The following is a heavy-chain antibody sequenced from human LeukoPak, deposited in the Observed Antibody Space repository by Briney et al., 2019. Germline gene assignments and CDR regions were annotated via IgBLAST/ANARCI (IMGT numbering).Heavy chain of an antibody. J-gene: IGHJ4*02. V-gene: IGHV1-3*04. CDR3: ARDLSGWYVLDY. CDR1: GYTFTSYA. D-gene: IGHD6-19*01. CDR2: INTGNGNT. Sequence: ASVKVSCKASGYTFTSYAMHWVRQAPGQRLEWMGWINTGNGNTKYSQKFQGRVTITRDTSASIVYMDLSSLRSGDTAVYYCARDLSGWYVLDYWGQGTLVTVSS.